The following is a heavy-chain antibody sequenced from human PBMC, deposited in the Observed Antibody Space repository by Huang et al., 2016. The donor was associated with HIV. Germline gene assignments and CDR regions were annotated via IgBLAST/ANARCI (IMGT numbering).Heavy chain of an antibody. CDR2: INPKSGGT. V-gene: IGHV1-2*02. D-gene: IGHD2-15*01. CDR3: AREVVSATGYYYYGMDV. J-gene: IGHJ6*02. CDR1: GYTFTGYY. Sequence: QVQLVQSGAEVKKPGASVKVSCKASGYTFTGYYMHWVRQAPGQGLEWMGWINPKSGGTTYAQKFQGRVTMTRDTSISTAYMELSRLRSDDTAVYYCAREVVSATGYYYYGMDVWGQGPRSPSP.